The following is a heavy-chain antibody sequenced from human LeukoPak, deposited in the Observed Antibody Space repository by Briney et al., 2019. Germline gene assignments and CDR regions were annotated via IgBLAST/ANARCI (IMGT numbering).Heavy chain of an antibody. J-gene: IGHJ4*02. Sequence: SETLSLTCTVSGGSITAYYWNWIRQPPGKGLEWSGYIHYSGITNYNPSLESRVSPSVDTSKNQIYLKLSSVTAADTAVYYCARDVSGISPGYFDYWGPGTLVTVSS. CDR1: GGSITAYY. CDR3: ARDVSGISPGYFDY. V-gene: IGHV4-59*01. D-gene: IGHD1-26*01. CDR2: IHYSGIT.